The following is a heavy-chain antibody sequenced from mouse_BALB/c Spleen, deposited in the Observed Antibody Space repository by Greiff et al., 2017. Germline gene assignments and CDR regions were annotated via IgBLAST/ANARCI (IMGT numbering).Heavy chain of an antibody. V-gene: IGHV14-3*02. J-gene: IGHJ3*01. Sequence: EVQLVESGAELVKPGASVKLSCTASGFNIKDTYMHWVKQRPEQGLEWIGRIDPANGNTKYDPKFQGKATITADTSSNTAYLQLSSLTSEDTAVYYCASNWDRAYWGQGTLVTVSA. CDR2: IDPANGNT. CDR1: GFNIKDTY. D-gene: IGHD4-1*01. CDR3: ASNWDRAY.